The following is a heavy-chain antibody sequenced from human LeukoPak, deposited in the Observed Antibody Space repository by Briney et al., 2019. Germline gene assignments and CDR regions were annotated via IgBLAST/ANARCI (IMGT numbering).Heavy chain of an antibody. J-gene: IGHJ4*02. CDR1: GFTFRSYW. CDR3: AKLLGSTGSYSYYFDY. Sequence: GGSLRLSCAASGFTFRSYWMHWVRQAPGKGLVWVSRINSDGSTTSYADSVKGQFTISRDNAKNTLYLQMNSLRAEDTAVYHCAKLLGSTGSYSYYFDYWGQGTLVTVSS. D-gene: IGHD1-26*01. V-gene: IGHV3-74*01. CDR2: INSDGSTT.